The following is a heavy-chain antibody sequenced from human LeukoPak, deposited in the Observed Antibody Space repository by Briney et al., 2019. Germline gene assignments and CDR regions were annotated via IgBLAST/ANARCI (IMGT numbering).Heavy chain of an antibody. CDR2: IKQDESEK. CDR1: RFTFSNYW. V-gene: IGHV3-7*01. J-gene: IGHJ4*02. CDR3: ARPSWTSGSYFDY. Sequence: GGSLRLSCVASRFTFSNYWMSWVRQAPGKGLEWVANIKQDESEKYYVDSVKGRFTISRDNAKNSLYLQMNSLRAEDTAVYYCARPSWTSGSYFDYWGQGALVIVSS. D-gene: IGHD3-10*01.